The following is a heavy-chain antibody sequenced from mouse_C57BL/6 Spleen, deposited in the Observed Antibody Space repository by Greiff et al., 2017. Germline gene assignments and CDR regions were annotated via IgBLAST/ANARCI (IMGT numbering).Heavy chain of an antibody. CDR2: INPGSGGT. D-gene: IGHD2-4*01. V-gene: IGHV1-54*01. CDR3: ARCYYDYDRAMDY. CDR1: GYAFTNYL. Sequence: QVQLKESGAELVRPGTSVKVSCKASGYAFTNYLIAWVKQRPGQGLEWIGVINPGSGGTNYNEKFKGKATLTADKSSSTAYMQLSSLTSEDSAVYFCARCYYDYDRAMDYWGQGTSVTVSS. J-gene: IGHJ4*01.